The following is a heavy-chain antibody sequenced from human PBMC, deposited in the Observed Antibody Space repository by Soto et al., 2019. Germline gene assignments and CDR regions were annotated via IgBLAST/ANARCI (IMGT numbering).Heavy chain of an antibody. D-gene: IGHD6-6*01. CDR2: IKQDGSEK. CDR3: ARWALVYYYYYMDV. Sequence: GGSLRLSFAASGFTVSSYLMGWVLQAPGKGLEWVANIKQDGSEKYYVDSVKGRFTISRDNAKNSLYLQMNSLRAEDTAVYYCARWALVYYYYYMDVWGKGTTVTVSS. J-gene: IGHJ6*03. V-gene: IGHV3-7*01. CDR1: GFTVSSYL.